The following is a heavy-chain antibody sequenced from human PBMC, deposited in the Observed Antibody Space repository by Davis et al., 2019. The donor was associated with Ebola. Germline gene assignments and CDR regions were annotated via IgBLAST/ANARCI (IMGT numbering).Heavy chain of an antibody. Sequence: SVKVSCKASGFTFTSSAVQWVRQARGQRLEWIGWIVVGSGNTNYAQKFQERVTITRDMSTSTAYMELSSLRSEDTAVYYCARELEMATILGYYYGMDVWGQGTTVTVSS. CDR2: IVVGSGNT. D-gene: IGHD5-24*01. J-gene: IGHJ6*02. CDR1: GFTFTSSA. V-gene: IGHV1-58*01. CDR3: ARELEMATILGYYYGMDV.